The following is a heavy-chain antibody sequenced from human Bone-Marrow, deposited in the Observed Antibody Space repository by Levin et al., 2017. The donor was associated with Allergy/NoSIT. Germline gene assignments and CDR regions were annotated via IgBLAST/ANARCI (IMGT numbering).Heavy chain of an antibody. V-gene: IGHV3-13*01. J-gene: IGHJ4*02. CDR3: ARGTRLSEESEDTDIRYWGYEDTEFDS. CDR2: IDTTGDT. Sequence: GGSLRLSCAASGFAFRRFDMHWVRRSVGKGLEWVSTIDTTGDTYYSDSVKGRFTISRENSKDSVFLQMNSLKAGDTGMYFCARGTRLSEESEDTDIRYWGYEDTEFDSWGQGTQVTVSS. CDR1: GFAFRRFD. D-gene: IGHD5-12*01.